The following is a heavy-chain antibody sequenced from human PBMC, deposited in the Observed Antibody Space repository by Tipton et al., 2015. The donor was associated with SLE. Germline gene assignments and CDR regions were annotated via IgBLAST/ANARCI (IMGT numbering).Heavy chain of an antibody. CDR1: GGSISNYY. CDR2: IHYRGTT. D-gene: IGHD2-21*01. Sequence: TLSLTCTVSGGSISNYYWAWIRQPPGKGLEWIGYIHYRGTTNYNASLKRRVTMSLDTSKNQFSLRLTSVTAADTAVYYCATAPRGAYGLWWSVWGQGTLVTVSS. J-gene: IGHJ4*02. CDR3: ATAPRGAYGLWWSV. V-gene: IGHV4-59*12.